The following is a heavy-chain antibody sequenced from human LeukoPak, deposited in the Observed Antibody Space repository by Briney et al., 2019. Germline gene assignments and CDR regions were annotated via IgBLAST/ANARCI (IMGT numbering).Heavy chain of an antibody. CDR2: IYISGST. D-gene: IGHD3-3*01. Sequence: SETLSLTCTVSGGSISSGSYYWSWIRQPAGKGLEWIGRIYISGSTNYNPSLKSRVTISVDTSKNQFSLKLSSVTAADTAGYYCASEKPGGFLEWYQDYWGQGTLVTVSS. CDR3: ASEKPGGFLEWYQDY. V-gene: IGHV4-61*02. CDR1: GGSISSGSYY. J-gene: IGHJ4*02.